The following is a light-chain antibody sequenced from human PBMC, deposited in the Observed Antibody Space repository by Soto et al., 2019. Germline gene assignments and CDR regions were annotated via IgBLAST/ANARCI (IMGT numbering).Light chain of an antibody. CDR2: GAS. J-gene: IGKJ4*01. V-gene: IGKV3-20*01. CDR1: QSVSNNY. CDR3: QQYVSSPLT. Sequence: EIVLTQSPATLSVSPGEGATLSCRSSQSVSNNYLAWYQQKPGQAPRLVISGASSRATAIPDRFSGSGSGTDSTLTISRLEPEDVAVYYCQQYVSSPLTFGGGTKVDIK.